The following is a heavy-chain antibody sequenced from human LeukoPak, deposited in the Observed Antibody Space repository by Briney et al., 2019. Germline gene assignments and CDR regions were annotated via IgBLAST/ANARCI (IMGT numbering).Heavy chain of an antibody. D-gene: IGHD6-13*01. J-gene: IGHJ6*02. Sequence: GGSLRLSCAASGFTLSDYYMSWIRQAPGKGLEWVSYISSSGSTIYYADSVKGRFTISRDNAKNSLYLQMNSLRAEDTAVYYCARDKGYSSSWSSYYYGMDVWGQGTTVTVSS. CDR1: GFTLSDYY. CDR3: ARDKGYSSSWSSYYYGMDV. CDR2: ISSSGSTI. V-gene: IGHV3-11*01.